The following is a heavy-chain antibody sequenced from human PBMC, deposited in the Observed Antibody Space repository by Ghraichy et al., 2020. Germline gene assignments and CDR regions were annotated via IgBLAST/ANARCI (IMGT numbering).Heavy chain of an antibody. D-gene: IGHD5-12*01. V-gene: IGHV4-4*07. CDR3: ARDEVATRQFDY. CDR1: GGSISSYY. CDR2: IYTSGSS. Sequence: ETLSLTCTVSGGSISSYYWSWIRQPAGKGLEWIGRIYTSGSSNYNPSLKSRVTMSLDTSKNQFSLNLTSVTAADTAVYYCARDEVATRQFDYWGQGTLVTVSS. J-gene: IGHJ4*02.